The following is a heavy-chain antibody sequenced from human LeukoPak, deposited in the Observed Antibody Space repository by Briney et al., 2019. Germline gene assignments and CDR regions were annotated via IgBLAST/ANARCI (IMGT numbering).Heavy chain of an antibody. Sequence: SGTLSLTCAVSGGSISSSNWWSWVRQPPGKGLEWIGEIYHSGSTNYNPSLKSRVTISVDKSKNQFSLKLSSVTAADTAIYYCAKGPFFYYDASGYNYFESWGQGTLVTVSS. D-gene: IGHD3-22*01. CDR1: GGSISSSNW. V-gene: IGHV4-4*02. CDR3: AKGPFFYYDASGYNYFES. J-gene: IGHJ4*02. CDR2: IYHSGST.